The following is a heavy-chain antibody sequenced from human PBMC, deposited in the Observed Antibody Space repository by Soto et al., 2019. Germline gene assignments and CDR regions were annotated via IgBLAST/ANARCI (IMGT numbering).Heavy chain of an antibody. CDR3: ARGPYRGYSGYDSNY. D-gene: IGHD5-12*01. Sequence: PSETLSLTCTVSGGSISSGDYYWSWIRQPPGKGLEWIGYIYYSGSTYYNPSLKSRVTISVDTSKNQFSLKLSSVTAADTAVYYCARGPYRGYSGYDSNYWGQETLVSVAS. CDR1: GGSISSGDYY. V-gene: IGHV4-30-4*01. J-gene: IGHJ4*01. CDR2: IYYSGST.